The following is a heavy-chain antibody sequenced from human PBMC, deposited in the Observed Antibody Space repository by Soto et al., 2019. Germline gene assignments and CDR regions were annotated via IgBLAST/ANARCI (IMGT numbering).Heavy chain of an antibody. V-gene: IGHV3-74*01. CDR1: GFTFINTW. CDR2: INSDGTTT. CDR3: ASSAGWLSQNGMDV. Sequence: GSLRLSCAASGFTFINTWIHFGRQSPWKWLVWVSHINSDGTTTTYADSVKGRFTISRDNAKNSLYLQMNSLRAEDTAVYYCASSAGWLSQNGMDVWGQGTTVTVSS. J-gene: IGHJ6*02. D-gene: IGHD3-22*01.